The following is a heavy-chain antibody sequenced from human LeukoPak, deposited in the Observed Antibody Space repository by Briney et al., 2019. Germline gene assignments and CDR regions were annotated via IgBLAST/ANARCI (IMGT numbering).Heavy chain of an antibody. Sequence: PGGSLRLSCAASGFTFSSYAMSWVRQAPGKGLEWVSDIRGSGGSTYCADSVKGRFTISRDNSKNTLYLQMNSLRAEDTAVYYCAKGYDINYFDYWGQGTLVTVSS. CDR1: GFTFSSYA. CDR3: AKGYDINYFDY. V-gene: IGHV3-23*01. CDR2: IRGSGGST. J-gene: IGHJ4*02. D-gene: IGHD3-9*01.